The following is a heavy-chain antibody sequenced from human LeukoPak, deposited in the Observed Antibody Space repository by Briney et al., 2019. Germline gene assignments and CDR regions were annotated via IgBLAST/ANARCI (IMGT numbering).Heavy chain of an antibody. J-gene: IGHJ6*03. CDR2: VYYSGST. CDR1: GGSISSYY. D-gene: IGHD1-26*01. Sequence: PSETLSLTCTVSGGSISSYYWSWIRQPPGKGLEWIGYVYYSGSTHYNPSLKSRVTISADKSKNQVSLKLTSVTAADTAVYYCARLSVIVGAALEYYYYYMDVWGQGTTVTVSS. CDR3: ARLSVIVGAALEYYYYYMDV. V-gene: IGHV4-59*12.